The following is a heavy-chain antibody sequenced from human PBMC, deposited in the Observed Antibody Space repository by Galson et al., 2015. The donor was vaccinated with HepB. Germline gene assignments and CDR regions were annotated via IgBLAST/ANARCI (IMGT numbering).Heavy chain of an antibody. D-gene: IGHD2-2*02. CDR2: IRSKAYGGTT. V-gene: IGHV3-49*03. J-gene: IGHJ6*03. CDR1: GFTFGDYA. CDR3: TRDLLDCSSTSCYRGPPYYYYYMDV. Sequence: SLRLSCAASGFTFGDYAMSWFRQAPGKGLEWVGFIRSKAYGGTTEYAASVKGRFTISRDDSKSIAYLQMNSLKTEDTAVCYCTRDLLDCSSTSCYRGPPYYYYYMDVWGKGTTVTVSS.